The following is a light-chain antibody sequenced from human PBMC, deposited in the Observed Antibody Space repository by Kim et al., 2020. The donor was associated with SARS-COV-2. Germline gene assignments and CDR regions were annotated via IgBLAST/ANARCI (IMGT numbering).Light chain of an antibody. CDR2: EVS. CDR3: SSYGGSNNVL. CDR1: SSNIGNYNH. Sequence: GQSVPISCTETSSNIGNYNHVSWYQQHPGKAPKLMIYEVSRRPSGVPDRFSGSESGNTASLTVSGLQAEDEADYYCSSYGGSNNVLFGGGTQLTVL. V-gene: IGLV2-8*01. J-gene: IGLJ2*01.